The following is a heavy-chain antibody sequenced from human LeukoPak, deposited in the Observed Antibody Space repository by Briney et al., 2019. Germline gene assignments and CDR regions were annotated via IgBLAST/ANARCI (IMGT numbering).Heavy chain of an antibody. D-gene: IGHD6-19*01. V-gene: IGHV4-34*01. CDR1: GGSFSGYY. Sequence: PSETLSLTCAVYGGSFSGYYWSWIRQPPGKGLEWIGEINHSGSTNYNPSLKSRVTISVDTSKNQLSPKLSSVTAADTAVYYCARRVQWLPPNYWGQGTLVTVSS. J-gene: IGHJ4*02. CDR2: INHSGST. CDR3: ARRVQWLPPNY.